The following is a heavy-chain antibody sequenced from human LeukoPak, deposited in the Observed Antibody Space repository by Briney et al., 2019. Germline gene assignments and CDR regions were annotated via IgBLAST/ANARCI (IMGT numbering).Heavy chain of an antibody. CDR1: GGSISSGSYY. CDR2: IYTSGST. CDR3: ARDRHSSGYYGGYYFDY. Sequence: SETLSLTCTVSGGSISSGSYYWSWIRQPAGKGLEWIGRIYTSGSTNYNPSLKSRVTISVNTSKNQFSLKLSSVTAADTAVYYCARDRHSSGYYGGYYFDYWGQGTLVTVSS. D-gene: IGHD3-22*01. J-gene: IGHJ4*02. V-gene: IGHV4-61*02.